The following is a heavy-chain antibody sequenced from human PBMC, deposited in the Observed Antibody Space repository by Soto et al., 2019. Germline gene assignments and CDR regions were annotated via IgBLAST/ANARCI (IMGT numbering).Heavy chain of an antibody. CDR2: IIPIFGTA. CDR3: ARDRFYYDSSGYYRSTYYYYGMDV. D-gene: IGHD3-22*01. Sequence: SVKVSCKASGGTFSSYAISWVRRAPGQGLEWMGGIIPIFGTANYAQKFQGRVTITADESTSTAYMELGSLRSEDTAVYYCARDRFYYDSSGYYRSTYYYYGMDVWGQGTTVTVSS. V-gene: IGHV1-69*13. J-gene: IGHJ6*02. CDR1: GGTFSSYA.